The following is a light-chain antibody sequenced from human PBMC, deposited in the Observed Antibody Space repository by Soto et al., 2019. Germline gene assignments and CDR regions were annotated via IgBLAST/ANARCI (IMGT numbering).Light chain of an antibody. J-gene: IGKJ1*01. Sequence: IVLTQSPGTLSLSPGERATLSCRTSQTLSSSFLSWYQQTPGQAPRLIIYDTSTRAIDIPDSFSGSGSGTDFTLTISRLVPADFAVYYCQQYGYLGTFGQGTKVEFK. CDR1: QTLSSSF. CDR2: DTS. V-gene: IGKV3-20*01. CDR3: QQYGYLGT.